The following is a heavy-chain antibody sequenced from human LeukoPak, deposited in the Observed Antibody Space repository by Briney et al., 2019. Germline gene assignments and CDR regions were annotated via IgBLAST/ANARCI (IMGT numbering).Heavy chain of an antibody. D-gene: IGHD4-17*01. CDR2: IYHSGST. CDR1: GGSISTSNW. V-gene: IGHV4-4*02. CDR3: ARDHPTVSDAFDI. Sequence: SETLSLTCAVSGGSISTSNWWSWVRQPPGKGLEWIGEIYHSGSTNYNPSLKSRVTISVDKSKNQFSLKLSSVTAADTAVYYCARDHPTVSDAFDIWGQGTMVTVSS. J-gene: IGHJ3*02.